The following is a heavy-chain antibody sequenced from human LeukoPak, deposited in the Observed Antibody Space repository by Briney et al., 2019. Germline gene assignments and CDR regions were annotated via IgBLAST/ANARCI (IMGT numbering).Heavy chain of an antibody. CDR2: INHSGST. Sequence: SETLSLTCAVYGGSFSGYYWSWIRQPPGKGLEWIGEINHSGSTNYNPSLKSRVTISVDTSKNQFSLKLSSVTAADTAVYYCARVEGDFWSGYHYYYGMDVWGQGTTVTVSS. J-gene: IGHJ6*02. V-gene: IGHV4-34*01. D-gene: IGHD3-3*01. CDR3: ARVEGDFWSGYHYYYGMDV. CDR1: GGSFSGYY.